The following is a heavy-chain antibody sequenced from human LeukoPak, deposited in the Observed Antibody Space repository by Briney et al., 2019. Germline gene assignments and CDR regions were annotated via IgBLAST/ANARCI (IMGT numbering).Heavy chain of an antibody. Sequence: SETLSLTCTVSGASVSGSPYYWGWIRQPPGKGLEWIGSIYYSGSTYYNPSLKSRVTISVDTSKNQFSLRLSSVTAADTAMYYCAKSGGYGLIDYWGQGTLVTVSS. D-gene: IGHD1-26*01. CDR1: GASVSGSPYY. V-gene: IGHV4-39*01. J-gene: IGHJ4*02. CDR3: AKSGGYGLIDY. CDR2: IYYSGST.